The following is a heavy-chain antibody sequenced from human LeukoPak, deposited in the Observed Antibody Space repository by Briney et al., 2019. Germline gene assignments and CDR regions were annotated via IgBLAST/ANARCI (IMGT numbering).Heavy chain of an antibody. D-gene: IGHD6-13*01. CDR3: ARDRGPIAAAATGFDY. Sequence: ASVKVSCKASGYTFTSYGISWVRQAPGQGLEWMGWISAYNGNTNYAQKLQGRVTMPTDTSTSTAYMELRSLRSDDTAVYYCARDRGPIAAAATGFDYWGQGTLVTVSS. CDR2: ISAYNGNT. V-gene: IGHV1-18*01. J-gene: IGHJ4*02. CDR1: GYTFTSYG.